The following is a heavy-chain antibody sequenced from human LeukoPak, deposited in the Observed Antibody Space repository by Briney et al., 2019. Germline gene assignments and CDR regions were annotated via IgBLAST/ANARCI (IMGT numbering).Heavy chain of an antibody. CDR1: GGTFSSYA. J-gene: IGHJ6*03. V-gene: IGHV1-69*05. Sequence: ASVKVSCKASGGTFSSYAISWVRQAPGQGLEWMGGIIPIFGTANYAQKFQGRVTITTDESTSTAYMELSSLRSEDTAVYYCARGEVRPAGYYYYYMDVWGKGTTVTVSS. CDR2: IIPIFGTA. CDR3: ARGEVRPAGYYYYYMDV. D-gene: IGHD1-26*01.